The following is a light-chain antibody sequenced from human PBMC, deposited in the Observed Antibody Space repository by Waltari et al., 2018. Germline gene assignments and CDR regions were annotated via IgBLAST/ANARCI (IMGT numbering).Light chain of an antibody. V-gene: IGLV1-40*01. CDR1: GSNIGAGYD. CDR3: QSYDTSLRVV. CDR2: GST. Sequence: QSVLTQPPSVSGAPGQRVTISCTGSGSNIGAGYDGHWYQQLPRPAPKLLIYGSTSRPLGVPDRFFGSTSGTSASLAITGLQAEDEADYYCQSYDTSLRVVFGGGTKLTVL. J-gene: IGLJ2*01.